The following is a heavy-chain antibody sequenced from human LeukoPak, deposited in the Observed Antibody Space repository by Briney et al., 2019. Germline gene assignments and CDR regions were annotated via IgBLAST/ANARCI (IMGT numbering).Heavy chain of an antibody. V-gene: IGHV4-31*03. Sequence: SETLSLTCNVSGGSISSGGDYWNWIRQNPGKGLEWIGYISHSGSTYYNPSLKSRVTISVETSKNQFSLKLRSATAADTAVYYCARGLYSIVEYWGQGTLVTVSS. D-gene: IGHD6-6*01. CDR3: ARGLYSIVEY. CDR2: ISHSGST. CDR1: GGSISSGGDY. J-gene: IGHJ4*02.